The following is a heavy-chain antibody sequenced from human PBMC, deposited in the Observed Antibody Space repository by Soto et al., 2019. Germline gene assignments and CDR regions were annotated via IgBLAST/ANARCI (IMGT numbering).Heavy chain of an antibody. CDR2: IYYSGST. Sequence: SETLCLTCTVSGGSISSYYWSWIRQPPGKGLEWIGYIYYSGSTNYNPSLKSRVTISVDTSKNQFSLKLSSVTAADTAVYYCARGSYCSSTGCYEDWFDPWGQGTLVTVSS. V-gene: IGHV4-59*01. D-gene: IGHD2-2*01. CDR1: GGSISSYY. J-gene: IGHJ5*02. CDR3: ARGSYCSSTGCYEDWFDP.